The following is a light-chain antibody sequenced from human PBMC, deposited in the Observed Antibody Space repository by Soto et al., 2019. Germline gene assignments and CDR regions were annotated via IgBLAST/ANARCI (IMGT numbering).Light chain of an antibody. CDR2: EGS. CDR1: SSDVGSYKF. CDR3: CSYAGGSNV. Sequence: QSALTQPASVSGSPGQSITISFTGTSSDVGSYKFVSWYQQYPGKAPKLMIYEGSKRPSGVSDRFSGSKSGNTASLTISGLQAEDEADYFCCSYAGGSNVFGAGTKVTVL. V-gene: IGLV2-23*03. J-gene: IGLJ1*01.